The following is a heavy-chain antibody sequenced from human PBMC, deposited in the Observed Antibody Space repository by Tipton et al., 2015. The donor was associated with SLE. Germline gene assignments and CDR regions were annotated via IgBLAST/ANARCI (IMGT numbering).Heavy chain of an antibody. D-gene: IGHD3-10*01. Sequence: QLVQSGAEVKKPGSSVKVSCKASGGTFSTYSSSWVRQAPGQGLEWMGGIIPVFGTSHYAQKFQGRVTITTDDSTNTAYMELSSLTSEDTAVYYCATGRHYGSGRLDYWGQGTLVTVSS. CDR2: IIPVFGTS. J-gene: IGHJ4*02. CDR1: GGTFSTYS. V-gene: IGHV1-69*05. CDR3: ATGRHYGSGRLDY.